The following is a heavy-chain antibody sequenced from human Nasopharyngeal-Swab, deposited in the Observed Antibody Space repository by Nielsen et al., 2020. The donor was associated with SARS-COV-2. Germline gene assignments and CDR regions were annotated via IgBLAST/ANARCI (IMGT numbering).Heavy chain of an antibody. CDR3: AKAGEYGGIPWGGYMDV. V-gene: IGHV3-9*01. Sequence: VRQAPGKGLEWVSGISWNSGGIGYADSVKGRYTIYRDNAKNSLYLQMNSLRAEETDLYYCAKAGEYGGIPWGGYMDVWGKGTTVTVSS. J-gene: IGHJ6*03. D-gene: IGHD4-23*01. CDR2: ISWNSGGI.